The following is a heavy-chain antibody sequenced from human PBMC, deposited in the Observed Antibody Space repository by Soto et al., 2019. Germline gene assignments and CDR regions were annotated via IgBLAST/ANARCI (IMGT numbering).Heavy chain of an antibody. J-gene: IGHJ4*02. CDR1: GFTFSSYS. CDR2: ISSSSTYI. Sequence: EVQLVESGGGLVKPGGSLRLSCAASGFTFSSYSLNWVRQAPGKGLEWVSSISSSSTYIYYADSVKGRFAISSDNAKKSLYLHMNSLRAEDPALYYCARGSVTSYYFDYWGRGTLVTVSS. V-gene: IGHV3-21*01. D-gene: IGHD4-4*01. CDR3: ARGSVTSYYFDY.